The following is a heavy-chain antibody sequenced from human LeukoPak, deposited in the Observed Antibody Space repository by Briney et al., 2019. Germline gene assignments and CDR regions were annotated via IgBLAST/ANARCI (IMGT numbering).Heavy chain of an antibody. Sequence: SETLSLTCTVSGGSTSSYYWSWIRQPPGKGLEWIGYIYYSGSTNYNPSLKSRVTISVDTSKNQFSLKLSSVTAADTAVYYCARDVGGIAVAGFDYWGQGTLVTVSS. CDR1: GGSTSSYY. V-gene: IGHV4-59*01. D-gene: IGHD6-19*01. CDR3: ARDVGGIAVAGFDY. J-gene: IGHJ4*02. CDR2: IYYSGST.